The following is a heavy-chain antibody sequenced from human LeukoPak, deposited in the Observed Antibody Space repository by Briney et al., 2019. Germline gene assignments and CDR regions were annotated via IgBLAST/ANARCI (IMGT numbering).Heavy chain of an antibody. D-gene: IGHD4-17*01. CDR1: GYTFISYG. Sequence: ASVKVSCKASGYTFISYGISWVRQAPGQGLEWMGWISAYNGNTNYAQKLQGRVTMTTVTSTSTAYMELRSLRSDDTAVYYCARDGTTELALYYFDYWGQGTLVTVSS. CDR2: ISAYNGNT. J-gene: IGHJ4*02. CDR3: ARDGTTELALYYFDY. V-gene: IGHV1-18*01.